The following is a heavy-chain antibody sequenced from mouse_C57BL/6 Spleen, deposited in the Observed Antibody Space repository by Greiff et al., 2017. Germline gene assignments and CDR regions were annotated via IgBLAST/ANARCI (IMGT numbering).Heavy chain of an antibody. J-gene: IGHJ2*01. V-gene: IGHV3-6*01. Sequence: EVKLMESGPGLVKPSQSLSLTCSVTGYSITSGYYWNWIRQFPGNKLEWMGYISYDGSNNYNPSLKNRISITRDTSKNQFFLKLNSVTTEDTATYYCARGNYYGSSWGQGTTLTVSS. CDR1: GYSITSGYY. D-gene: IGHD1-1*01. CDR2: ISYDGSN. CDR3: ARGNYYGSS.